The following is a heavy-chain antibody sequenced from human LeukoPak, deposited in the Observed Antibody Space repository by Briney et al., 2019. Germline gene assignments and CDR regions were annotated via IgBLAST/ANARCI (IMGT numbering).Heavy chain of an antibody. CDR3: ARTSPRAARGFDY. CDR1: GGSISSGGYS. J-gene: IGHJ4*02. Sequence: SETLSLTCAVSGGSISSGGYSWSWIRQPPGKGLEWIGYIYYSGSTNYNPSLKSRVTISVDTSKNQFSLKLSSVTAADTAVYYCARTSPRAARGFDYWGQGTLVTVSS. CDR2: IYYSGST. D-gene: IGHD6-6*01. V-gene: IGHV4-61*08.